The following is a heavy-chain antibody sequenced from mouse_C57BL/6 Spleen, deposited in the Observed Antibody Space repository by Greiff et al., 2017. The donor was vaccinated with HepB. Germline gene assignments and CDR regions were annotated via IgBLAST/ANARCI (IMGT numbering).Heavy chain of an antibody. CDR1: GYAFSSYW. CDR3: ARCSGSSYFDV. V-gene: IGHV1-80*01. Sequence: VQLQESGAELVKPGASVKISCKASGYAFSSYWMNWVKQRPGKGLEWIVQIYPGDGDTNYNGKFKGKATLTADKSSSTAYMQLSSLTSEDSAVYFWARCSGSSYFDVWGTGTTVTVSS. CDR2: IYPGDGDT. D-gene: IGHD1-1*01. J-gene: IGHJ1*03.